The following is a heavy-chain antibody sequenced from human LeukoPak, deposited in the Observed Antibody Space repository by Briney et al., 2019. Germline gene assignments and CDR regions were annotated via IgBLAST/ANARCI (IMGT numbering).Heavy chain of an antibody. J-gene: IGHJ3*01. CDR1: GFTFSSYA. D-gene: IGHD2-15*01. CDR2: ISGSGAST. V-gene: IGHV3-23*01. Sequence: GGSLRLSCAATGFTFSSYAMSWVRQAPGKGLEWASAISGSGASTYYADSVKGRFTISRDNSKNTLYLQMNSLRAEDTAVYYCAKDPPIGFDLLDAFDVWGQGTMVTVSS. CDR3: AKDPPIGFDLLDAFDV.